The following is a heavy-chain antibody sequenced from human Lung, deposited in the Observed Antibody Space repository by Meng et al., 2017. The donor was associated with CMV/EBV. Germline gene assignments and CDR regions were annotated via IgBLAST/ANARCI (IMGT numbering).Heavy chain of an antibody. J-gene: IGHJ4*02. CDR1: GFAFGDYA. D-gene: IGHD7-27*01. CDR2: IRSKSYGGTT. V-gene: IGHV3-49*04. Sequence: GGSLRLSCAASGFAFGDYAMSWVRQAPGKGLEWVSFIRSKSYGGTTLYAASVKGRFTISRDDSKGVAYLQMNSLRTEDTAVYYCTRTWLTGDTYYFDYWGQGTXVTVSS. CDR3: TRTWLTGDTYYFDY.